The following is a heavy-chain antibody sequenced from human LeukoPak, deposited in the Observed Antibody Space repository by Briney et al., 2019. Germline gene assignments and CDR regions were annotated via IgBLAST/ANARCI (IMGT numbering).Heavy chain of an antibody. CDR1: GFAFSSFA. J-gene: IGHJ4*02. CDR2: IGSDSGAI. CDR3: AKYRTTSAPPRNFDY. V-gene: IGHV3-23*01. D-gene: IGHD1-14*01. Sequence: GGSLRLSCAASGFAFSSFAMIWVRQAPGKGLEWVSVIGSDSGAIQYADSVKGRFTISRDNSKNTLYLQMNSLRGDDTAVYYCAKYRTTSAPPRNFDYWGQGTLVTVSS.